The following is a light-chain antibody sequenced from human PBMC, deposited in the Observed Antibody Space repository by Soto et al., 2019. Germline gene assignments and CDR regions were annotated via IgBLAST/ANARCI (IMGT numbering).Light chain of an antibody. CDR2: DNN. Sequence: QSVLTQPPSVSAAPGQRVTISCSGSNSNIGNNYVSWYQQLPGTAPKLLIYDNNKRPSGIPGRFSGSKSGTSATLDITGLQTGDEADYYCGTRDSSRIGYVFGTGTKVTV. CDR1: NSNIGNNY. CDR3: GTRDSSRIGYV. J-gene: IGLJ1*01. V-gene: IGLV1-51*01.